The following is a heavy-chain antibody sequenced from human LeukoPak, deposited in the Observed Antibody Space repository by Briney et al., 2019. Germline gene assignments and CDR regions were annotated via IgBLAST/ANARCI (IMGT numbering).Heavy chain of an antibody. V-gene: IGHV3-23*01. CDR2: ISGSGGST. D-gene: IGHD6-6*01. J-gene: IGHJ4*02. CDR1: GFTFSSYA. CDR3: AKSVGARIAAPTDY. Sequence: PGGSLRLSCAASGFTFSSYARSWVRQAPGKGLEWVSAISGSGGSTYYADSVKGRFTISRDNSKNTLYLQMNSLRAEDTAVYYCAKSVGARIAAPTDYWGQGTLVTVSS.